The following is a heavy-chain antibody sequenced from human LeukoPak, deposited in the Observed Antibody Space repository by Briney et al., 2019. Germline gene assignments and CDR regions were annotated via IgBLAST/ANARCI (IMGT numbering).Heavy chain of an antibody. D-gene: IGHD3-22*01. CDR1: GFTFSSYE. Sequence: GGSLRLSCAASGFTFSSYEMNWVRQAPGKGLEWVSSISRGGSPIFYADSVRGRFTTSGDNAKKSLFLHMNSLRAEDTAVYYCAREYYYYDSSGYDYWGQGTLVTVSS. CDR2: ISRGGSPI. V-gene: IGHV3-48*03. J-gene: IGHJ4*02. CDR3: AREYYYYDSSGYDY.